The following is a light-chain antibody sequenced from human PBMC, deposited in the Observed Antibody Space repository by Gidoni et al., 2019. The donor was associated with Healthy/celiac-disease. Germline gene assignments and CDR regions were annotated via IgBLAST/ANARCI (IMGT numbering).Light chain of an antibody. CDR1: SSDVGSYNL. V-gene: IGLV2-23*02. CDR2: EVS. J-gene: IGLJ2*01. CDR3: CSYAGSIVV. Sequence: QSALTQPASVSGSPGQSITISCTGTSSDVGSYNLVSWYQQHPGKAPKLMIYEVSKRPSGVSTRFSGSKSGNTASLTISGLQAEDEADYYCCSYAGSIVVFGGGTKLTVL.